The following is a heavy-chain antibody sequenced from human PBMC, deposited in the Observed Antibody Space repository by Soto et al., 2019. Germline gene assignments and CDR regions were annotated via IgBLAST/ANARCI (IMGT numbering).Heavy chain of an antibody. D-gene: IGHD3-16*02. CDR1: GGSISSSSYY. J-gene: IGHJ4*02. CDR3: ARLGSIMITFGGVIGKY. CDR2: IYYSGST. V-gene: IGHV4-39*01. Sequence: PSETLSLTCTVSGGSISSSSYYWGWIRQPPGKGLEWIGSIYYSGSTYYNPSLKSRDTISVDTSKNQFSLKLSSVTAADTAVYYFARLGSIMITFGGVIGKYWGQGTLVTVSS.